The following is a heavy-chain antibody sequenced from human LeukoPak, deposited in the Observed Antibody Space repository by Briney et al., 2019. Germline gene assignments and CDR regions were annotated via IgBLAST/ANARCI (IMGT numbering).Heavy chain of an antibody. CDR2: MYHSGDT. CDR1: DYSISSVYY. Sequence: SETLSLTCSVSDYSISSVYYWGWIRQPPGKGLEWIGSMYHSGDTYYNPSLKSRVTISVDTSKNQFSLKLSSVTAADTAIYYCAGQYTVYDPFDQWGQGTLVTVSS. V-gene: IGHV4-38-2*02. J-gene: IGHJ4*02. D-gene: IGHD5/OR15-5a*01. CDR3: AGQYTVYDPFDQ.